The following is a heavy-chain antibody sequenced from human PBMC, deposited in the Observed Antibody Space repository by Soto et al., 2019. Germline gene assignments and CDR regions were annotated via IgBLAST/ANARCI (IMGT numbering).Heavy chain of an antibody. J-gene: IGHJ3*01. CDR3: ARDLVAIGGRVYAFDL. V-gene: IGHV4-61*03. CDR1: GDSVSSGSHH. Sequence: QVQLQESGPGLVRPSETLSLTCTVAGDSVSSGSHHWNWIRQAPGKGLEWIGSIYFTGRTNHNPSLKSRVTISVDTSKNHLSLNLTSVTAADTAVYYCARDLVAIGGRVYAFDLWSQGTMVTVSS. D-gene: IGHD2-21*01. CDR2: IYFTGRT.